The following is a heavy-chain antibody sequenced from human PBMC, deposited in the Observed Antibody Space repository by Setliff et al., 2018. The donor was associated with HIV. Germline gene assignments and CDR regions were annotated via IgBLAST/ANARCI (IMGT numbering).Heavy chain of an antibody. Sequence: PSETLSLTCTVSAGSIRSSTYYWAWIRQPSGKGLEWIGTIYYSGSTYYNPSLKSRATISVDMSKNQFSLRLSSVTAADTAVYYCIIAYSSGWLAPMGFDSWGQGTLVTVSS. D-gene: IGHD6-19*01. CDR1: AGSIRSSTYY. CDR3: IIAYSSGWLAPMGFDS. J-gene: IGHJ4*02. V-gene: IGHV4-39*01. CDR2: IYYSGST.